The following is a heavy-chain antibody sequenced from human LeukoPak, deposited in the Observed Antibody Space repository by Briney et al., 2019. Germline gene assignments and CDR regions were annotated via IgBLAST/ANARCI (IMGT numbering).Heavy chain of an antibody. CDR3: XXGXXYXXGXLDS. J-gene: IGHJ4*02. D-gene: IGHD3-16*01. V-gene: IGHV4-59*01. CDR2: ISDSGGT. CDR1: GDSISSYF. Sequence: TXTVXGDSISSYFWTWIRQPPGKGLELIGYISDSGGTHHSPSLKSRVTISVDTSRNQFSLKLSSVTAADTAVYYGXXGXXYXXGXLDSWGXGXLVTVSS.